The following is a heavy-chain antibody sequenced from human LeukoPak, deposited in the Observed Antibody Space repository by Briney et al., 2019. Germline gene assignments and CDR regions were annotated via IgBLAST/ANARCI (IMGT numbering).Heavy chain of an antibody. Sequence: GGSLRLSCAASGFTFSSYAMSWVRKAPGKGLEWVSAISGSGGSTYYADSVKGRFTISRDNSKNTLYLQMNSLRAEDTAVYYCAKSDFIEVVPVAMYYWGQGTLVTVSS. CDR2: ISGSGGST. CDR1: GFTFSSYA. D-gene: IGHD2-2*01. V-gene: IGHV3-23*01. CDR3: AKSDFIEVVPVAMYY. J-gene: IGHJ4*02.